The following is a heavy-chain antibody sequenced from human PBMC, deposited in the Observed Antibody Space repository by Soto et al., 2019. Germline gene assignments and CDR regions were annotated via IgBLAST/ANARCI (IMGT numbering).Heavy chain of an antibody. V-gene: IGHV3-30-3*01. D-gene: IGHD5-12*01. CDR1: GFTFSSYA. J-gene: IGHJ6*02. CDR2: ISYDGSNK. CDR3: ARGPSLEMATISSDYYGMDV. Sequence: QVQLVESGGGVVQPGRSLRLSCAASGFTFSSYAMHWVRQAPGKGLEWVAVISYDGSNKYYADSVKGRFTISRDNSKNTLYLQMNSLRDEDTGVYYCARGPSLEMATISSDYYGMDVWGQGTTVTVSS.